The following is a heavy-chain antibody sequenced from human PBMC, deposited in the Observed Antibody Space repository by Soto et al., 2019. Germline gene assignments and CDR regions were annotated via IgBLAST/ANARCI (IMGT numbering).Heavy chain of an antibody. Sequence: VASVKVSCKAFGYTSTSYAVSWGRQAPGQGLEWMGYISAYNGKTNYAQTFQGRVTMTTDTSTSTGYMELRSLRSDDTAVYYCARALGTVTSYFDYWGQGTLVTVSS. CDR2: ISAYNGKT. CDR1: GYTSTSYA. J-gene: IGHJ4*02. CDR3: ARALGTVTSYFDY. D-gene: IGHD4-17*01. V-gene: IGHV1-18*04.